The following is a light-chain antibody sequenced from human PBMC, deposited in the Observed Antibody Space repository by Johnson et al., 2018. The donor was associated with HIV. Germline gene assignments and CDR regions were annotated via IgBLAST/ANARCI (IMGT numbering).Light chain of an antibody. CDR1: SSNIGNNY. Sequence: QAVLTQPPSVSAAPGQKVTISCSGSSSNIGNNYVSWYQQLPGTAPKLLIYDNNKRPSGIPDRFSGSKSGTSATLGITGLQTGDEADYYCGTWDSSRRTHVFGTGTKVTVL. CDR2: DNN. V-gene: IGLV1-51*01. J-gene: IGLJ1*01. CDR3: GTWDSSRRTHV.